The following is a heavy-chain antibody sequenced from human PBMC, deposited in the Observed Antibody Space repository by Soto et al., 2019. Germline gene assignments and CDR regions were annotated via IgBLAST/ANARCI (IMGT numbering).Heavy chain of an antibody. J-gene: IGHJ6*03. V-gene: IGHV4-39*01. CDR2: IYYSGSS. CDR3: ARHEARSYFYMDV. Sequence: QLQLQESGPGLVKPSETMSLTCTVSGDSITSSSYHWGWIRQPPGKGLEWIGNIYYSGSSYYNPSLKSRVTMSVDMSKNQFSLSLSSVTAADTAVYHYARHEARSYFYMDVWGKGTTVTVSS. CDR1: GDSITSSSYH.